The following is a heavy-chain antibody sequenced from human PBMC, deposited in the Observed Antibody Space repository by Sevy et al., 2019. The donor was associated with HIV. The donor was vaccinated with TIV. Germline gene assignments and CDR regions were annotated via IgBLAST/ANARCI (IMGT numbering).Heavy chain of an antibody. CDR2: ISYDGSNK. J-gene: IGHJ6*02. CDR1: GFTFSSYG. V-gene: IGHV3-30*18. Sequence: GGSLRLSCAASGFTFSSYGMHRVRQAPGKGLEWVAVISYDGSNKYYADSVKGRFTISRDNSKNTLYLQMNSLRAEDTAVYYCANIRGEYQLSFYYYYGMDVWGQGTTVTVSS. CDR3: ANIRGEYQLSFYYYYGMDV. D-gene: IGHD2-2*01.